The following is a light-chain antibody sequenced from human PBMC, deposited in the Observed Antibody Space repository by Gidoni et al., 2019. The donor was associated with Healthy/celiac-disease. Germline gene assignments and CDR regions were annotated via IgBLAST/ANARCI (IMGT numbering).Light chain of an antibody. V-gene: IGKV1-33*01. CDR3: QQYDNLPSIT. Sequence: DIQMTQSPSSRSASVGDRVTITCQASQDISNYLNWYQQKPGKAPKLLIYDASNLETGVPSRFSGSGSGTDFTFTISSLQPEDIATYYCQQYDNLPSITFGQGTRLEIK. CDR1: QDISNY. J-gene: IGKJ5*01. CDR2: DAS.